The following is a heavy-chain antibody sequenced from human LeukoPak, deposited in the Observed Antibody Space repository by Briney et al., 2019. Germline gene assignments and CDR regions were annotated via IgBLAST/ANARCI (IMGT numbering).Heavy chain of an antibody. CDR2: IKQDGSEK. D-gene: IGHD6-13*01. Sequence: PGGSLRLSCAASGFTFSSYWMSWVRQAPGKGLEWVANIKQDGSEKYYVDSVEGRFTISRDNAKNSLYLQMNSLRAEDTAVYYCATGGSSWSCFDYWGQGTLVTVSS. CDR3: ATGGSSWSCFDY. CDR1: GFTFSSYW. V-gene: IGHV3-7*01. J-gene: IGHJ4*02.